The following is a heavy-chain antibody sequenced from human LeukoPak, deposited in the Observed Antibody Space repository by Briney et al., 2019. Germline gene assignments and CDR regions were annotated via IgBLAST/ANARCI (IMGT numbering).Heavy chain of an antibody. Sequence: APVRVSSTASVGTFTYYAISWVRQAPGQGREWMGGIIPIFGTAKYAQKFQGRVTINTDESTRTDYMELSSLRSEDTAVYYCARVPLTEGYYSSTSCYENGSFYYWGQGTLVTVSS. D-gene: IGHD2-2*01. CDR3: ARVPLTEGYYSSTSCYENGSFYY. CDR1: VGTFTYYA. CDR2: IIPIFGTA. V-gene: IGHV1-69*05. J-gene: IGHJ4*02.